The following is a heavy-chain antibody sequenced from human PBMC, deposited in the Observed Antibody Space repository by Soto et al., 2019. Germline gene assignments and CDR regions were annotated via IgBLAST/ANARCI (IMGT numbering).Heavy chain of an antibody. D-gene: IGHD2-2*01. V-gene: IGHV1-2*02. Sequence: GASVKVSCKASGYTFTGYYMHWVRQAPGQGLEWMGWINPNSGGTNYAQKFQGRVTMTRDTSISTAYMELSSLRSEDTAVYYCARVSFEYQLLFGPYYYYGMDVWGQGTTVTVSS. CDR2: INPNSGGT. CDR3: ARVSFEYQLLFGPYYYYGMDV. J-gene: IGHJ6*02. CDR1: GYTFTGYY.